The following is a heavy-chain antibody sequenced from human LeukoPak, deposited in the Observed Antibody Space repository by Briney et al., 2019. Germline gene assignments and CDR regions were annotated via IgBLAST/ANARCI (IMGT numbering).Heavy chain of an antibody. Sequence: GASVKVSCKASGGTFSSYAISWVRQAPGQGLEWMGGIIPIFGTANYAQKFQGRVTITADESTSTAYMELSSLRSEDTAVYYCARGDYDFWSGPTLGYWGQGTLVTVSS. CDR1: GGTFSSYA. J-gene: IGHJ4*02. CDR3: ARGDYDFWSGPTLGY. V-gene: IGHV1-69*13. CDR2: IIPIFGTA. D-gene: IGHD3-3*01.